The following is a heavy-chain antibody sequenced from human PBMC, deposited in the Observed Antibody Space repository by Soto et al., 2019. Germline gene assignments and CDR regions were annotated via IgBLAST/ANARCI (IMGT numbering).Heavy chain of an antibody. Sequence: GESLKISCKGSGYNFTNYWIGWLRQRPGKGLERMAIINPGDSDTRYSPSFQGQVTISADKSISTAYLQWSSLKASDTAMYYCARGRIAAAGGNWFDPWGQGTLVTVSS. J-gene: IGHJ5*02. D-gene: IGHD6-13*01. CDR3: ARGRIAAAGGNWFDP. CDR1: GYNFTNYW. CDR2: INPGDSDT. V-gene: IGHV5-51*01.